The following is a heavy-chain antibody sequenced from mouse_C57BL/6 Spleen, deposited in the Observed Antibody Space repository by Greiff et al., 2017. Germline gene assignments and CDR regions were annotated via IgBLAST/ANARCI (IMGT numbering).Heavy chain of an antibody. V-gene: IGHV5-17*01. J-gene: IGHJ4*01. CDR1: GFTFSDYG. D-gene: IGHD1-1*01. CDR3: ARPGYGSSYDAMDY. CDR2: ISSGSSTI. Sequence: EVNLVESGGGLVKPGGSLKLSCAASGFTFSDYGMHWVRQAPEKGLEWVAYISSGSSTIYYADTVKGRFTISRDNAKNTLFLQMTSLRSEDTAMYYCARPGYGSSYDAMDYWGQGTSVTVSS.